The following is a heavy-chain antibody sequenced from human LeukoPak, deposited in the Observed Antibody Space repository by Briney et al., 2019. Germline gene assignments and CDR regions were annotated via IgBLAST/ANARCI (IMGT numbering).Heavy chain of an antibody. CDR1: GFTFSDYS. CDR2: ISTSGTTI. CDR3: ARDYDSSGYYYDY. Sequence: SGGSLRLSCAASGFTFSDYSMSWIRQAPGKGLEWLSYISTSGTTIYYADSVKGRFTISRDNAKNSLYLQMNSLRAEDTAVYYCARDYDSSGYYYDYWGQGTLVTVSS. V-gene: IGHV3-11*01. J-gene: IGHJ4*02. D-gene: IGHD3-22*01.